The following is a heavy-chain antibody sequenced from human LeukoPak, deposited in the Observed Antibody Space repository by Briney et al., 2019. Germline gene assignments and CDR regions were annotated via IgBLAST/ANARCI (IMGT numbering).Heavy chain of an antibody. V-gene: IGHV3-7*03. Sequence: GGSLRLSCAASGFTFSSYWMSWVRQAPGKGLEWVANIKQDGSEKYYVDSVKGRFTISRDNAKNSLYLQMNSLRAEDTALYYCARRGPSVVVPAAVRGYYYYMDVWGKGTTVTVSS. CDR2: IKQDGSEK. CDR1: GFTFSSYW. CDR3: ARRGPSVVVPAAVRGYYYYMDV. D-gene: IGHD2-2*01. J-gene: IGHJ6*03.